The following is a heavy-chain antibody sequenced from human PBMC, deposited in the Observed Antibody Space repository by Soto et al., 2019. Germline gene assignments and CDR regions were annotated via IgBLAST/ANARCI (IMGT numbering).Heavy chain of an antibody. V-gene: IGHV4-30-2*01. J-gene: IGHJ6*02. CDR3: ARRSNPYYYYGMDV. CDR2: IYHSGST. Sequence: QLQLQESGSGLVKPSQTLSLTCAVSGGSISSGGYSWSWIRQPPGKGLEWIGYIYHSGSTYYNPSLKSRVTISVVRSKNQFSLKLSSVTAADTAVYYCARRSNPYYYYGMDVWGQGTTVTVSS. D-gene: IGHD2-15*01. CDR1: GGSISSGGYS.